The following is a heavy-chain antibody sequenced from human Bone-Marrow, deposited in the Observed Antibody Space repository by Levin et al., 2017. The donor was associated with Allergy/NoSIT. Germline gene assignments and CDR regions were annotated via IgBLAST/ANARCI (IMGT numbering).Heavy chain of an antibody. CDR1: GYTFTSYD. J-gene: IGHJ6*03. CDR3: ARAWGKTGQISKGYYYMDV. Sequence: GESLKISCKASGYTFTSYDINWVRQATGQGLEWMGWMNPNSGNTGYAQKFQGRVTMTRNTSISTAYMELSSLRSEDTAVYYCARAWGKTGQISKGYYYMDVWGKGTTVTVSS. D-gene: IGHD1-1*01. V-gene: IGHV1-8*01. CDR2: MNPNSGNT.